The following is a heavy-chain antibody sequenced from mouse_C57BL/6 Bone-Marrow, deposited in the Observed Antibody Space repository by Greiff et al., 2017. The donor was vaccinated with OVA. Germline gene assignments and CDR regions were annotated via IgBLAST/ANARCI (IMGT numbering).Heavy chain of an antibody. CDR2: ISSGGSYT. J-gene: IGHJ1*03. V-gene: IGHV5-6*02. CDR3: ARHGAPYWYFDV. CDR1: GFTFSSYG. Sequence: DVKLQESGGDLVKPGGSLKLSCAASGFTFSSYGMSWVRQTPDKRLEWVATISSGGSYTYYPDSVKGRFTISRDNAKNTLYLQMSSLKSEDTAMYYCARHGAPYWYFDVWGTGTTVTVSS.